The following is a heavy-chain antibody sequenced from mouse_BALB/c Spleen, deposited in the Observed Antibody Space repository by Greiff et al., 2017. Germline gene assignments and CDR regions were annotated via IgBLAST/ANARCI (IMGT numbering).Heavy chain of an antibody. J-gene: IGHJ2*01. CDR3: ARDITTAGDSFDY. CDR2: IYPYNGGT. D-gene: IGHD1-2*01. V-gene: IGHV1S29*02. Sequence: VQLKESGPELVKPGASVKISCKASGYTFTDYNMHWVKQSHGKSLEWIGYIYPYNGGTGYNQKFKSKATLTVDNSSSTAYMELRSLTSEDSAVYYCARDITTAGDSFDYWGQGTTLTVSS. CDR1: GYTFTDYN.